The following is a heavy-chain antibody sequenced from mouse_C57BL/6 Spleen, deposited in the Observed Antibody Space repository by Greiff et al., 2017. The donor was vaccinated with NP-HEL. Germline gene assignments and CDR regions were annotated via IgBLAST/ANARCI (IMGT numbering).Heavy chain of an antibody. V-gene: IGHV1-82*01. CDR1: GYAFSSSW. J-gene: IGHJ4*01. CDR3: ARWVDY. Sequence: QVQLQQSGPELVKPGASVKISCKASGYAFSSSWMNWVKQRPGKGLEWIGRIYPGDGDTNYNGKFKGKATLTADKSSSTACMQLSSLTSEDSAVYFCARWVDYWGQGTSVTVSS. CDR2: IYPGDGDT.